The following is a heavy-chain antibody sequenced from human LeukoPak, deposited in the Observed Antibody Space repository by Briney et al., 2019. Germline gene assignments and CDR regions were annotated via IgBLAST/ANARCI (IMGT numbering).Heavy chain of an antibody. V-gene: IGHV3-21*01. Sequence: PGGSLRLSCAASGFTFSSYTMNWVRQAPGKGLEWVSSISSSSSYIYYADSVKGRFTISRDNAKNSLYLQMNSLKDEDTSVYYCASSRNWGQGTLVTVSS. CDR3: ASSRN. J-gene: IGHJ4*02. CDR1: GFTFSSYT. CDR2: ISSSSSYI.